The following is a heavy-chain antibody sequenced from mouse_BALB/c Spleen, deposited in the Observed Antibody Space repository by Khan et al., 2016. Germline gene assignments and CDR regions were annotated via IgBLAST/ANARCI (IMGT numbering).Heavy chain of an antibody. J-gene: IGHJ2*01. Sequence: QIQLVQSGPELKKPGETVKISCKASGYTFTNYGMNWVKQAPGKGLKWMGWINTNTGEPTYAEEFKGRFAFSLETSASTASLQINNLEKEDTATYYCARSGGNFDYWGQGTTLTVSS. CDR3: ARSGGNFDY. CDR1: GYTFTNYG. V-gene: IGHV9-3*02. CDR2: INTNTGEP. D-gene: IGHD3-1*01.